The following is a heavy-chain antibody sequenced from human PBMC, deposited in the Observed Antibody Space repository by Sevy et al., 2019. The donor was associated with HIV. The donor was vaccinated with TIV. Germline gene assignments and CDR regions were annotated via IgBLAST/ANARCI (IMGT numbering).Heavy chain of an antibody. J-gene: IGHJ6*02. V-gene: IGHV4-61*01. CDR1: GGSVSSDTYY. Sequence: SETLSLTCTVSGGSVSSDTYYWTWIRQPPGKGLEFIGYIYYNVRINYNPSLKSRVTISVDTSKNQFSLKVTSVTAADTAVYYCTRVGGLTDYGMDVWGQGTAVTVSS. D-gene: IGHD1-26*01. CDR2: IYYNVRI. CDR3: TRVGGLTDYGMDV.